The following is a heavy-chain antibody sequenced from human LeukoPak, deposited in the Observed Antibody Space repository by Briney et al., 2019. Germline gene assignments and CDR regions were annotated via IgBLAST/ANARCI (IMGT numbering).Heavy chain of an antibody. D-gene: IGHD3-22*01. J-gene: IGHJ4*02. Sequence: SETLSLTCAVSGGSISSSNWWSWVRQPPGKGLEWIGEIYHSGSTNYNPSLKSRVTISVDKSKNQFSLKLSSVTAADTAVYYCARRRRYYYDSSGYDYWGQGTLVTVSS. V-gene: IGHV4-4*02. CDR2: IYHSGST. CDR1: GGSISSSNW. CDR3: ARRRRYYYDSSGYDY.